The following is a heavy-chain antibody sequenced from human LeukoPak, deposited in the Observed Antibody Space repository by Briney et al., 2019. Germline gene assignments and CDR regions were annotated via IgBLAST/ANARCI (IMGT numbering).Heavy chain of an antibody. CDR1: GYTLTELS. V-gene: IGHV1-24*01. CDR3: AGWYSSGWYARGPFEA. Sequence: ASVKVSCKVSGYTLTELSTHWVRQAPGKGLEWMGGFDPEDGETIYAQKFQGRVTMTEDTSTDTAYMELSSLRSEDTAVYYCAGWYSSGWYARGPFEAWGQGTLVTVSS. J-gene: IGHJ5*02. CDR2: FDPEDGET. D-gene: IGHD6-19*01.